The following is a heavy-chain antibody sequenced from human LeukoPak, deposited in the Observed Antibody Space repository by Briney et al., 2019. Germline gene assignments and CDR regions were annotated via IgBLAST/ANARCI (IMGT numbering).Heavy chain of an antibody. CDR2: ISSSGSTI. D-gene: IGHD6-13*01. J-gene: IGHJ4*02. CDR1: GVTFSSYA. Sequence: GGSLRLSCAASGVTFSSYATSWVRQAPGKGLEWVSYISSSGSTIYYADSVKGRFTISRDNAKNSLYLQMNSLRAEDTAVYYCARDIAAAGFDYWGQGTLVTVSS. V-gene: IGHV3-48*03. CDR3: ARDIAAAGFDY.